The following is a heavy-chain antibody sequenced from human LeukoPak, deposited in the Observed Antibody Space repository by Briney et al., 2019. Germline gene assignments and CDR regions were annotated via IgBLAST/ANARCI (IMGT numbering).Heavy chain of an antibody. CDR1: GGSFSGYY. CDR2: INHSGST. D-gene: IGHD3-3*01. V-gene: IGHV4-34*01. Sequence: PSETLSLTCAVYGGSFSGYYWNWIRQPPGKGLEWIGEINHSGSTNYNPSLKSRVTISVDTSKNQFSLKLSSVTAADTAVYYCARGRGRQGDYDFWSGYRTPYFDYWGQGTLVTVSS. J-gene: IGHJ4*02. CDR3: ARGRGRQGDYDFWSGYRTPYFDY.